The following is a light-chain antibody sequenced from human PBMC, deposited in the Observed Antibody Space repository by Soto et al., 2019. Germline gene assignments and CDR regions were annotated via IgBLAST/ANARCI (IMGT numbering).Light chain of an antibody. CDR3: QQYGTSPFT. J-gene: IGKJ3*01. CDR1: QSVNSNY. Sequence: EIVLTQSPGTVSLSPGERAALSCRASQSVNSNYLAWYQQKPGQAPRLLIYGTSSRATGIPDRFSGSGSGTDFILSISRLEPEDFAVYYCQQYGTSPFTFGPGTRVDIK. V-gene: IGKV3-20*01. CDR2: GTS.